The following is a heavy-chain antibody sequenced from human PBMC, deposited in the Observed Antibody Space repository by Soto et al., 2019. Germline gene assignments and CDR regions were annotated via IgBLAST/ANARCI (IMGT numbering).Heavy chain of an antibody. CDR2: ISHGGDST. CDR3: ARAHSEQYFDF. J-gene: IGHJ4*02. CDR1: GFTFSNYY. D-gene: IGHD6-13*01. V-gene: IGHV1-46*01. Sequence: ASVKVSCKASGFTFSNYYMHWVRQAPEQGLEWMGIISHGGDSTTYAQRFQGRLTMTRDTSTSTVYMDLSSLTSEDTAVYYCARAHSEQYFDFFGQGTLVTVCS.